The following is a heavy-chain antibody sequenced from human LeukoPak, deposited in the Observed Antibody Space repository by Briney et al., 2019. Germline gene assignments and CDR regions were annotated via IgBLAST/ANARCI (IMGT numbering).Heavy chain of an antibody. Sequence: PGGSLRLSCAASGFTFSSYSMNWVRQAPGKGLEWISYITTSGGAKNYADSVKGRFTISRDNAKDSLYLQMNSLRAEDTAVYYCARALTTLTYEGYWGQGTLVTVSS. CDR2: ITTSGGAK. V-gene: IGHV3-48*04. CDR1: GFTFSSYS. J-gene: IGHJ4*02. D-gene: IGHD1-1*01. CDR3: ARALTTLTYEGY.